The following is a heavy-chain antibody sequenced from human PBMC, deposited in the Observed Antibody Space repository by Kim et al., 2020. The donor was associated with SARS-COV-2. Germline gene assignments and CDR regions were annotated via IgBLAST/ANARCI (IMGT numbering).Heavy chain of an antibody. CDR3: AKDGGRYFDWLLPYYYYGMDV. CDR1: GFTFSSYG. J-gene: IGHJ6*02. Sequence: GGSLRLSCAASGFTFSSYGMHWVRQAPGKGLEWVAVIWYDGSNKYYADSVKGRFTISRDNSKNTLYLQMNSLRAEDTAVYYCAKDGGRYFDWLLPYYYYGMDVGGQGTTVTVSS. D-gene: IGHD3-9*01. CDR2: IWYDGSNK. V-gene: IGHV3-33*06.